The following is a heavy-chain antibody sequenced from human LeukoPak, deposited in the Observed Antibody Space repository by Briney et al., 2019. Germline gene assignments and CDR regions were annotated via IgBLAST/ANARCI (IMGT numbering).Heavy chain of an antibody. D-gene: IGHD3-3*01. J-gene: IGHJ3*02. V-gene: IGHV4-59*01. CDR3: ARDFRSTSHPGFGAFDI. Sequence: PSETLSLTCTVSGGSISSYYWSWIRQPPGKGLEWIGYIYYSGGTNYNPSLKSRVTISVDTSKNQFSLKLSSVTAADTAVYYCARDFRSTSHPGFGAFDIWGQGTMVTVSS. CDR2: IYYSGGT. CDR1: GGSISSYY.